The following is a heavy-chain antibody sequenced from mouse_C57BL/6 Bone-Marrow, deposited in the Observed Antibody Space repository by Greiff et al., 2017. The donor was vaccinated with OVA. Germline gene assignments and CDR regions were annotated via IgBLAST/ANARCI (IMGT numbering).Heavy chain of an antibody. CDR1: GYTFTSYW. J-gene: IGHJ1*03. CDR3: ARQDYYGSSWYFDV. Sequence: VQLQQPGAELVKPGASVKMSCKASGYTFTSYWITWVKQRPGQGLEWIGDIYPGSGSTNYNEKFKSKATLTVDTSSSTAYMQLSSLTSEDSAVYYCARQDYYGSSWYFDVWGTGTTVTVSS. V-gene: IGHV1-55*01. D-gene: IGHD1-1*01. CDR2: IYPGSGST.